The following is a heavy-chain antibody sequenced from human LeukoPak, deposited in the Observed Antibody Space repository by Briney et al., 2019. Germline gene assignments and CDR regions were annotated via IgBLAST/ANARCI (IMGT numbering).Heavy chain of an antibody. V-gene: IGHV5-51*01. CDR3: ARAGTTKYGGISDY. CDR1: GSRFTTYW. Sequence: GESLQISCEGSGSRFTTYWIGWVRQMPGKGLEWMGIIFPGDSDTRYSPSFQGQVTMSVDKSISTAYLQWSSLKASDTAMYYCARAGTTKYGGISDYWGQGTLVTVSS. CDR2: IFPGDSDT. D-gene: IGHD4-23*01. J-gene: IGHJ4*02.